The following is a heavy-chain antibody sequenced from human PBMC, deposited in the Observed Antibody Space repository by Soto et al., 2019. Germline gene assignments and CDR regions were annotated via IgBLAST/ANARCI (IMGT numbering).Heavy chain of an antibody. D-gene: IGHD5-12*01. CDR2: IYYSGST. V-gene: IGHV4-39*01. CDR1: GASISSSSYY. CDR3: ARLVLVGATIGFFDY. J-gene: IGHJ4*02. Sequence: SETLSLTCTVSGASISSSSYYWGWIRQPPGEGLEWIGSIYYSGSTYFNPSLKSRVTISVDTSKNQFSLKLISVTAADTAVYYCARLVLVGATIGFFDYWGQGTLVTVSS.